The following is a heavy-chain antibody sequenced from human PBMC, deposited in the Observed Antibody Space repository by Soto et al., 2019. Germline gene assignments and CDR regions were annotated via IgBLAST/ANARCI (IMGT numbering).Heavy chain of an antibody. V-gene: IGHV4-59*01. D-gene: IGHD5-18*01. Sequence: QVQLQESGPGLVKPSETLSLTCTVSGGSISSYYWIWIRQPPGKGLEWIGYIYYSGSTNYNPSLKSRVTISVDTSKNQFSLKLSSVTAADTAVYYCARGRGDTAMAWYYWGQGTLVTVSS. CDR2: IYYSGST. J-gene: IGHJ4*02. CDR1: GGSISSYY. CDR3: ARGRGDTAMAWYY.